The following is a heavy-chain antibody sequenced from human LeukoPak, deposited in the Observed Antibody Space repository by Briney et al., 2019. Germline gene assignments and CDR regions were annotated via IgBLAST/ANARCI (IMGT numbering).Heavy chain of an antibody. J-gene: IGHJ4*02. CDR1: GFTFEDYA. CDR3: TTASEATLPRMSVRAYYFDY. D-gene: IGHD5-24*01. CDR2: ISWNSGSI. Sequence: GGSLRLSCAASGFTFEDYAMHWVRQAPGRGLEWVSGISWNSGSIGYADSVKGRFTISRDDSKNTLYLQMNSLKTEDTAVYYCTTASEATLPRMSVRAYYFDYWGQGTLVTVSS. V-gene: IGHV3-9*01.